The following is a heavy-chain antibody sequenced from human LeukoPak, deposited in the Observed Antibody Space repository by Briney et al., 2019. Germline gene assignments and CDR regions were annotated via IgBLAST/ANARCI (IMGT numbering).Heavy chain of an antibody. V-gene: IGHV3-21*01. J-gene: IGHJ4*02. CDR1: GFTFSSYS. D-gene: IGHD4-11*01. CDR3: ARGSRDDYSNPPFDH. Sequence: PGGSLRLSRAASGFTFSSYSMNWVRQAPGKGLEWVSSISSSSSYIYYADSVKGRFTISRDNAKNSLYLQMNSLRAEDTAVYYCARGSRDDYSNPPFDHWGQGTLVTVSS. CDR2: ISSSSSYI.